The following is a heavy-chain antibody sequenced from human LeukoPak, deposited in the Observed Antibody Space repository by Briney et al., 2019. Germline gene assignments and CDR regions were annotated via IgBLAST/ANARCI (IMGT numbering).Heavy chain of an antibody. V-gene: IGHV3-74*01. CDR3: AKDQARYSSSSYYYMDV. CDR1: GFTLSNYW. Sequence: GGSLRLSCAASGFTLSNYWTHWVRQAPGKGLVWVSRISTDGSSTNYADSVRGRFTISRDNSKNTLYLQMNSLRAEDTAVYYCAKDQARYSSSSYYYMDVWGKGTTVTVSS. CDR2: ISTDGSST. J-gene: IGHJ6*03. D-gene: IGHD6-13*01.